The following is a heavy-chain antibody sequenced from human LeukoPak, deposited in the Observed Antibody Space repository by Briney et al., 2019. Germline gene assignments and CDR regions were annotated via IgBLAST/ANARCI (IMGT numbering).Heavy chain of an antibody. CDR2: IYYSGST. J-gene: IGHJ4*02. Sequence: SETLSLTCTVSGGFISSYYWSWIRQPPGKGLEWIGYIYYSGSTNYNPSLKSRVTISVDTSKNQFSLKLSSVTAADTAVYYCAREVPYCSGGSCYFFDYWGQGTLVTVSS. V-gene: IGHV4-59*01. D-gene: IGHD2-15*01. CDR1: GGFISSYY. CDR3: AREVPYCSGGSCYFFDY.